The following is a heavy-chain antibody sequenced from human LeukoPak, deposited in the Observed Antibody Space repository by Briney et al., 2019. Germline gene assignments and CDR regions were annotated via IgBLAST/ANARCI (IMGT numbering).Heavy chain of an antibody. J-gene: IGHJ4*02. CDR3: ARLARKYQLQTLAY. V-gene: IGHV4-59*01. CDR2: IYYSGST. Sequence: PSETLSLTCTVSGGSISSYYWSWIRQPPGKGLEWIGYIYYSGSTNYNPSLKSRVTISVDTSKNQFSLKLSSVTAADTAVYYCARLARKYQLQTLAYWGQGTLVTVSS. D-gene: IGHD2-2*01. CDR1: GGSISSYY.